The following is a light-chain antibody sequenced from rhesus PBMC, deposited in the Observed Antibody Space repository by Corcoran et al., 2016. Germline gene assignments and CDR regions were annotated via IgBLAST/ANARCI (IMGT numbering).Light chain of an antibody. J-gene: IGKJ2*01. CDR1: QGMSTY. V-gene: IGKV1-43*02. CDR3: LQYNSDPYS. Sequence: DIQMTPSPSSLSASVGDRVTITCRSSQGMSTYLNWYQQKPGKAPKRLIYKESSLESGGPLRFSGSGSGTDFTLTISSLQPEDFATYYCLQYNSDPYSFGQGTKVEIQ. CDR2: KES.